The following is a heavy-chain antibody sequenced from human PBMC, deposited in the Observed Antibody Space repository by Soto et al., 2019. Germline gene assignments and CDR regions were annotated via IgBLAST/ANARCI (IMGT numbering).Heavy chain of an antibody. V-gene: IGHV3-9*01. D-gene: IGHD6-25*01. J-gene: IGHJ6*02. CDR1: GFSFDDYA. CDR3: TKESAGYSSGWHAMDV. CDR2: VSWSSDII. Sequence: EVQLVESGGGLVQPGRSLRLSCAASGFSFDDYAIHWVRQAPGKGLEWVSGVSWSSDIIGYADFVKVRFTISRDNAKNSLYLQMNSLRVEDTAFYFCTKESAGYSSGWHAMDVWGQGTTVTVSS.